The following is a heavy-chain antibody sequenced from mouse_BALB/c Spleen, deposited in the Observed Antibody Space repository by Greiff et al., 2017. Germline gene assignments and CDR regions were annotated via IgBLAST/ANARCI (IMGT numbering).Heavy chain of an antibody. CDR1: GYSFTSYW. D-gene: IGHD1-2*01. J-gene: IGHJ2*01. CDR2: IYPGNSDT. CDR3: TTITTAPNYFDY. Sequence: VQLKQSGTVLARPGASVKMSCKASGYSFTSYWMHWVKQRPGQGLEWIGAIYPGNSDTSYNQKFKGKAKLTAVTSASTAYMELSSLTNEDSAVYYCTTITTAPNYFDYWGQGTTLTVSS. V-gene: IGHV1-5*01.